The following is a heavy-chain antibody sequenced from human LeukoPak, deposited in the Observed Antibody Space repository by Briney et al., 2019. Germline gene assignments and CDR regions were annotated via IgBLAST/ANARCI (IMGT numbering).Heavy chain of an antibody. J-gene: IGHJ4*02. D-gene: IGHD1-20*01. CDR1: GFTFSSYG. V-gene: IGHV3-30*03. CDR2: TSYDGSSK. Sequence: GRSLRLSCAASGFTFSSYGMHWVRQAPGKGLEWVSVTSYDGSSKYYADSVRGRLTIYRDNSRNTLYLQMDSLRVEDTAVYYCARDAAYNWNYVDYWGQGTLVTVSS. CDR3: ARDAAYNWNYVDY.